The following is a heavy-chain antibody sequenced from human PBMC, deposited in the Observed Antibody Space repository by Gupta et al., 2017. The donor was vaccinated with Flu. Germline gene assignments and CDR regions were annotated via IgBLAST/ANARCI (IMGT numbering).Heavy chain of an antibody. CDR2: INHSGST. J-gene: IGHJ5*02. Sequence: QVQLQQWGAGLLKPSETLSLTCAVYGGSFSGYYWSWIRQPPGKGLEWIGEINHSGSTNYNPSLKSRVTISVDTSKNQFSLKLSSVTAADTAVYYCHGWPRDYGDSNGWFDPWGQGTLVTVSS. D-gene: IGHD4-17*01. CDR3: HGWPRDYGDSNGWFDP. CDR1: GGSFSGYY. V-gene: IGHV4-34*01.